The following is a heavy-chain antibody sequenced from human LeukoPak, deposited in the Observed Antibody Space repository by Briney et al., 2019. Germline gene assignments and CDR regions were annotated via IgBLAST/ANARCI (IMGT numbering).Heavy chain of an antibody. CDR2: IYYSGST. Sequence: SETLSLTCTVSGGSISSYYWSWIRQPPGKGLEWIGYIYYSGSTNYNPSLKSRVTISVDTSKNQFSLKLSSVTAADTAMYYCARDLYSSSWLNHFDYWGQGTLVTVSS. CDR3: ARDLYSSSWLNHFDY. J-gene: IGHJ4*02. CDR1: GGSISSYY. V-gene: IGHV4-59*01. D-gene: IGHD6-13*01.